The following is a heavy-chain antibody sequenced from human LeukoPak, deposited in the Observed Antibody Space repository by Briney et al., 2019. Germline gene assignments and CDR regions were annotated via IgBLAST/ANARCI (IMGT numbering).Heavy chain of an antibody. Sequence: SQTLSLTCTVSGGSISSGDYYWSWIRQPPGKGLEWIGYIYYSGSTYYNPSLKSRVTISVDTSKNQFSLKLSSVTAADTAVYYCARGPEGFDYGSGSSTIDYWGQGTLVTVFS. D-gene: IGHD3-10*01. CDR3: ARGPEGFDYGSGSSTIDY. CDR2: IYYSGST. J-gene: IGHJ4*02. CDR1: GGSISSGDYY. V-gene: IGHV4-30-4*08.